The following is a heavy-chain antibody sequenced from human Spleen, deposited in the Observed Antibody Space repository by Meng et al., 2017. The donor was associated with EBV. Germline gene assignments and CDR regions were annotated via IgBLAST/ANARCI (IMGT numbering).Heavy chain of an antibody. V-gene: IGHV1-69*01. CDR2: LIPKSDAP. CDR3: ASESGRGFTPDY. D-gene: IGHD3-10*01. J-gene: IGHJ4*02. CDR1: GGTFRSEA. Sequence: QGQCVKAGGEGRKPGSSGKVSCKTSGGTFRSEAVSWVRQAPGQGLEWLGGLIPKSDAPYYAQKFQDRVTITADESTSTHYMDLRGLKSEDTAVYYCASESGRGFTPDYWGQGTLVTVSS.